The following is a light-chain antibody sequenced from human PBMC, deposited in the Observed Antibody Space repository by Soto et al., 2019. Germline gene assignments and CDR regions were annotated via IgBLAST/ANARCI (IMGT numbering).Light chain of an antibody. CDR2: AAS. V-gene: IGKV1-39*01. J-gene: IGKJ4*01. Sequence: DMQMTQSPSSLPASVGDRVTITCRASQSINTYLNWYQQKPGKAPNLLIYAASSLQSGVPSRFSGSGSGTDFTLTISSLQPEDFATYYCQQYYSIPVTFGGGTKVDIK. CDR1: QSINTY. CDR3: QQYYSIPVT.